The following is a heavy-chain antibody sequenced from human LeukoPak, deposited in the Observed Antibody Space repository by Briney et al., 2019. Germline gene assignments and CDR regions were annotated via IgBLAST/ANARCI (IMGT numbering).Heavy chain of an antibody. J-gene: IGHJ4*02. D-gene: IGHD1-14*01. CDR2: INPGGSST. CDR1: GFTFSSYW. V-gene: IGHV3-74*01. CDR3: ARSNQADDY. Sequence: PGGSLRLSCAASGFTFSSYWMHWARQVPGKGLVWVSRINPGGSSTAYADSVKGRFTISRDNAKNTLYLQMDSLRAEDTAVYYCARSNQADDYWGQGTLVTVSS.